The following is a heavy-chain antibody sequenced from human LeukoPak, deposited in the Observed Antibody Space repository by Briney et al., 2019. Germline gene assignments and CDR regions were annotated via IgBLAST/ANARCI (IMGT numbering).Heavy chain of an antibody. J-gene: IGHJ6*02. CDR2: IISHGGST. Sequence: GGSLRLSCAASGFVFRSYTMHWVRQAPGKGLEYVSAIISHGGSTYYANSVQGRFTISRDNSKNTLYLQMGSLRAEDMAVYYCARVMQGATESNYYYYAMDVWGQGTTVTVSS. D-gene: IGHD1-26*01. CDR1: GFVFRSYT. V-gene: IGHV3-64*01. CDR3: ARVMQGATESNYYYYAMDV.